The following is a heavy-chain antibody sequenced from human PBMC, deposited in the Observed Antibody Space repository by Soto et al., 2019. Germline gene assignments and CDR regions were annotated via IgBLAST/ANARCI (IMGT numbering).Heavy chain of an antibody. CDR1: GDSVTSGDYY. J-gene: IGHJ6*02. D-gene: IGHD3-10*01. V-gene: IGHV4-34*01. CDR2: INHSGST. Sequence: SETLSLTCTVSGDSVTSGDYYWSWIRQPPGKGLEWIGEINHSGSTNYNPSLKSRVTISVDTSKNQFSLKLSSVTAADTAVYYCARGDYYGSGSYLYYYYGMDVWGQGTTVTVSS. CDR3: ARGDYYGSGSYLYYYYGMDV.